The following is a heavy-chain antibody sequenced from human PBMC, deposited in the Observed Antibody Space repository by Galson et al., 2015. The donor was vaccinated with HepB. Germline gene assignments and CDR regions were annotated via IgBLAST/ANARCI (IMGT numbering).Heavy chain of an antibody. CDR1: GDSVSSNSAA. Sequence: CAISGDSVSSNSAAWNWIRQSPSRGLEWLGRTYYRSKWYNDYAVSVKSRITINPDTSKNQFSLQLNSVTPEDTAVYYCARAPSDFWSGSNWFDPWGQGTPVTVSS. CDR3: ARAPSDFWSGSNWFDP. V-gene: IGHV6-1*01. CDR2: TYYRSKWYN. D-gene: IGHD3-3*01. J-gene: IGHJ5*02.